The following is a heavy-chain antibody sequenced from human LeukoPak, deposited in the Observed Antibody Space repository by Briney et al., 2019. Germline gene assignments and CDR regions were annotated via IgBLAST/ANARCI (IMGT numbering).Heavy chain of an antibody. J-gene: IGHJ4*02. D-gene: IGHD3-22*01. V-gene: IGHV4-31*11. CDR1: GGSISSSNW. Sequence: SGTLSLTCAVSGGSISSSNWWSWIRQHPGKGLEWIGYIYYSGSTYYNPSLKSRVTISVDTSKNQFSLKLSSVTAADTAVYYCARGHYYDSSGYYLPDDYWGQGTLVTVSS. CDR2: IYYSGST. CDR3: ARGHYYDSSGYYLPDDY.